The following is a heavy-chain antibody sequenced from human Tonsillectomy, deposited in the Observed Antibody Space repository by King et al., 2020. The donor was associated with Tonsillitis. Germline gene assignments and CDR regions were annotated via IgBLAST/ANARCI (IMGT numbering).Heavy chain of an antibody. CDR2: IRSSSTYI. Sequence: VQLVESGGGLVKPGGSLRLSCAASGFTFSSYSMNWVRQAPGKGLEWVSSIRSSSTYIYTADSVKGRFTISRDNAKNSLYLQMNSLRAEDTAVYYCARDLPIDYWGQGTLVTVSS. CDR1: GFTFSSYS. V-gene: IGHV3-21*01. CDR3: ARDLPIDY. J-gene: IGHJ4*02.